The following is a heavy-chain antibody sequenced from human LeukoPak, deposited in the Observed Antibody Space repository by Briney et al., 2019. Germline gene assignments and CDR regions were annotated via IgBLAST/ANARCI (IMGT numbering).Heavy chain of an antibody. CDR1: EYTFTGYY. CDR3: ARDKSGSSGWYSYFDY. V-gene: IGHV1-2*02. D-gene: IGHD6-19*01. J-gene: IGHJ4*02. Sequence: ASVKVSCKASEYTFTGYYIHWVRQAPGQGLEWMGWIDPNTGDSNYVQKFQGRVTMTRDTSISTAYMELSRLRSDDTAVYYCARDKSGSSGWYSYFDYWGQGTLVTVSS. CDR2: IDPNTGDS.